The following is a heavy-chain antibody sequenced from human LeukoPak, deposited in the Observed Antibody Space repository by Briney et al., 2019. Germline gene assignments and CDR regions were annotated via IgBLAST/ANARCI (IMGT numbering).Heavy chain of an antibody. Sequence: GGSLRLSCAASGFTFSNYWMIWVRQAPGKGLEWVASIKQDGSEKQYVGSVRGRFTISRDNAKNVLDLQMNSLTAEDTAVYYCARDGTAMVLMDVWGQGTTVTVSS. CDR1: GFTFSNYW. CDR2: IKQDGSEK. D-gene: IGHD5-18*01. CDR3: ARDGTAMVLMDV. V-gene: IGHV3-7*01. J-gene: IGHJ6*02.